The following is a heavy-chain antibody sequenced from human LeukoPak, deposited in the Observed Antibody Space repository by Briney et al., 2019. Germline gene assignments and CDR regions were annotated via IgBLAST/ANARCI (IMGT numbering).Heavy chain of an antibody. CDR1: GFTFSSYA. J-gene: IGHJ4*02. D-gene: IGHD6-19*01. CDR3: AKRIAVAGAYFDY. CDR2: ISTSGGST. V-gene: IGHV3-23*01. Sequence: GGSLRLSCAASGFTFSSYAMSWVRQGPGKGLEWVSAISTSGGSTYYADSVKGRFTISRDNSKNTLYLQMNSLRAEDTAVYYCAKRIAVAGAYFDYWGQGTLVTVSS.